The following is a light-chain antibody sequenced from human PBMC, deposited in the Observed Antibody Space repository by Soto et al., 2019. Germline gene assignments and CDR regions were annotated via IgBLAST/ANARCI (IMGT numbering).Light chain of an antibody. J-gene: IGLJ1*01. V-gene: IGLV1-44*01. CDR3: AVWDDILNGLV. Sequence: QSVLTQPPSASGTPGQRVTISCSGSSSNIGSNTVNWYQQLPGTAPKLLIYTNNQRPSGVPDRFSGSKSGTSASLAISGLQSEDETDYYCAVWDDILNGLVFGTGIKLTVL. CDR2: TNN. CDR1: SSNIGSNT.